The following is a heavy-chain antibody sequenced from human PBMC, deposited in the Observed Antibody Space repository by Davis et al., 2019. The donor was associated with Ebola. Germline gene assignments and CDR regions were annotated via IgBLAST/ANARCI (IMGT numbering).Heavy chain of an antibody. CDR1: GFTFSSYA. V-gene: IGHV3-30-3*01. Sequence: PGGSLRLSCAASGFTFSSYAMHWVRQAPGKGLEWVAVISYDGSNKYYADSVKGRFTISRDNSKNTLYLQMNSLRAEDTAVYYCARVRSSSWYYYGMDVWGQGTTVTVSS. J-gene: IGHJ6*02. CDR2: ISYDGSNK. D-gene: IGHD6-13*01. CDR3: ARVRSSSWYYYGMDV.